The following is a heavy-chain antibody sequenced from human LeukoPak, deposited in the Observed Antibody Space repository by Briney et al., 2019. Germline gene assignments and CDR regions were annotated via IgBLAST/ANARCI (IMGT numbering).Heavy chain of an antibody. V-gene: IGHV3-48*02. Sequence: GGSLRLSCAASGFTFSSYSMNWVRQAPGKGLEWVSYISSSSSTIYYADSVKGRFTISRDNAKNSLYLQMNSLRDEGTAVYYCARDRRYSSSWYTYYYYGMDVWGQGTTVTVSS. J-gene: IGHJ6*02. D-gene: IGHD6-13*01. CDR3: ARDRRYSSSWYTYYYYGMDV. CDR1: GFTFSSYS. CDR2: ISSSSSTI.